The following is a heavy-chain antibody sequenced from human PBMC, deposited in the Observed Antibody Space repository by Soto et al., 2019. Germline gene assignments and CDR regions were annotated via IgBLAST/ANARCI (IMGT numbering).Heavy chain of an antibody. J-gene: IGHJ4*02. CDR2: ISSPTNYI. CDR1: GFTFTRYS. Sequence: EVQLVESGGGLVKPGGSLSLSCAASGFTFTRYSMNWVRQAPGKGLEWVSSISSPTNYIYYGDSMKGRFTISRDNAKNSLYLEMNSLRAEDTAVYYCARESEDLTSNFDYWGQGTLVTVSS. CDR3: ARESEDLTSNFDY. V-gene: IGHV3-21*06.